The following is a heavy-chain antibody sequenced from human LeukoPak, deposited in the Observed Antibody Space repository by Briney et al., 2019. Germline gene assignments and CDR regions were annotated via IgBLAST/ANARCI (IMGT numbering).Heavy chain of an antibody. CDR1: GGTFSSYA. D-gene: IGHD2-21*02. CDR2: IIPILGIA. Sequence: GASVKVSCKASGGTFSSYAISWVRQAPGQGLEWMGRIIPILGIANYAQKFQGRVTITADKSTSTAYMELSSLRSEDTAVYYCARGNYCGGDCYSHFDYWGQGTLVTVSS. V-gene: IGHV1-69*04. CDR3: ARGNYCGGDCYSHFDY. J-gene: IGHJ4*02.